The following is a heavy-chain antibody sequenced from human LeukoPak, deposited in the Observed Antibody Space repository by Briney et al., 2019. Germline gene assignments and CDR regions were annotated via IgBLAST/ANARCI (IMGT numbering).Heavy chain of an antibody. CDR1: GYSISSSNW. CDR3: AIARYSRRYFQH. CDR2: IYYSGST. D-gene: IGHD6-13*01. V-gene: IGHV4-28*03. Sequence: SDTLSLTCAVSGYSISSSNWWGWIRQPPGKGLEWIGYIYYSGSTYYNPSLKSRVTMSVDTSKNQFSLKLSSVTAADTAVYYCAIARYSRRYFQHWGQGTLVTVSS. J-gene: IGHJ1*01.